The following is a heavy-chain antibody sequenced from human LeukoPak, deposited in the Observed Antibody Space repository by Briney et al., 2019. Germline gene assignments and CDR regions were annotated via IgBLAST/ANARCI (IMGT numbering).Heavy chain of an antibody. V-gene: IGHV4-34*01. CDR1: GGXFSGYY. Sequence: SETLSLTCAVYGGXFSGYYCSWIRQPPGKGLQWIGEINHSGSTNYNPSLKSRVTISVDTSKNQFSLKLSSVTAADTAVYYCARGLVTVVTKSDAFDIWGQGTMVTVSS. D-gene: IGHD4-23*01. CDR2: INHSGST. CDR3: ARGLVTVVTKSDAFDI. J-gene: IGHJ3*02.